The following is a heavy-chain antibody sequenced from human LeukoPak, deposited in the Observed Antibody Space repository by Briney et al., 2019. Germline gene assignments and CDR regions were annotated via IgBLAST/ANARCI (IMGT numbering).Heavy chain of an antibody. CDR2: IYSGGST. CDR3: ARARVIGDIVATDYYYYYGMDV. CDR1: GFTFSSYW. Sequence: PGGSLRLSCAASGFTFSSYWMHWVRQAPGKGLEWVSVIYSGGSTYYADSVKGRFTISRDNSKNTLYLQMNSLRAEDTAVYYCARARVIGDIVATDYYYYYGMDVWGQGTTVTVSS. D-gene: IGHD5-12*01. V-gene: IGHV3-53*01. J-gene: IGHJ6*02.